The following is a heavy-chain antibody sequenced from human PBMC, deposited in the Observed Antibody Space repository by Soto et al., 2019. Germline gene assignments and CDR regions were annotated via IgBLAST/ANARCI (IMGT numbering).Heavy chain of an antibody. J-gene: IGHJ6*02. D-gene: IGHD3-10*01. V-gene: IGHV3-23*01. CDR2: ISSTAGRTS. CDR3: AKGVLSFHYGMEV. Sequence: GGSLRLSCATSGFTFNTYPMTWVRQAPGKGLEGVSSISSTAGRTSSYADSVKGRFAISRDFSDNTVYLQMNNLRGDDTAVYFCAKGVLSFHYGMEVWGQGTTVTVSS. CDR1: GFTFNTYP.